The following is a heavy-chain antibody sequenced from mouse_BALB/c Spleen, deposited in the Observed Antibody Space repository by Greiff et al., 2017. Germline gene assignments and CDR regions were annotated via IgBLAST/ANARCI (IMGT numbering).Heavy chain of an antibody. V-gene: IGHV3-6*02. D-gene: IGHD1-1*01. CDR1: GYSITSGYY. CDR2: ISYDGSN. CDR3: AREGSYYGSSYGDYAMDY. J-gene: IGHJ4*01. Sequence: EVQRVESGPGLVKPSQSLSLTCSVTGYSITSGYYWNWIRQFPGNKLEWMGYISYDGSNNYNPSLKNRISITRDTSKNQFFLKLNSVTTEDTATYYCAREGSYYGSSYGDYAMDYWGQGTSVTVSS.